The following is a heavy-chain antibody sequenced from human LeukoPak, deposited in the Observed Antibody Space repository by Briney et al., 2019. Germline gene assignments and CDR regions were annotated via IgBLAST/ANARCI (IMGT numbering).Heavy chain of an antibody. CDR3: ARPITMIVVVDSSLAFDI. J-gene: IGHJ3*02. CDR2: IYPGDSDT. V-gene: IGHV5-51*01. D-gene: IGHD3-22*01. Sequence: PGESLKISCKGSGYSFTSYWIGWVRQMPGKGLEWMGIIYPGDSDTRYSPYFQGQVTISADKSISTAYLQWSSLKASDTAMYYCARPITMIVVVDSSLAFDIWGQGTMVTVSS. CDR1: GYSFTSYW.